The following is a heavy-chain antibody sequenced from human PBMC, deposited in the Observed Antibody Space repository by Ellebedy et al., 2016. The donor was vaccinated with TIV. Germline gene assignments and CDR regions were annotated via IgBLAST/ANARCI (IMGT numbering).Heavy chain of an antibody. CDR1: DDSISSPNW. D-gene: IGHD5-18*01. CDR2: ISHGGDT. Sequence: SETLSLICAVSDDSISSPNWWSWVRQPPGKGLEWIGEISHGGDTNYNPSLRGRVTISLDKSKNQFSLKLNSVTAADTALYYCARHFGHSLGYWGQGTLVTVSS. CDR3: ARHFGHSLGY. V-gene: IGHV4-4*02. J-gene: IGHJ4*02.